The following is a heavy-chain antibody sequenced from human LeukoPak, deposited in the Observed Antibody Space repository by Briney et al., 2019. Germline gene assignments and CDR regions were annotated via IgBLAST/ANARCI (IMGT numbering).Heavy chain of an antibody. CDR1: RYTFTGYY. D-gene: IGHD3-22*01. CDR3: ARVKSYYYDTSDKDAFDI. Sequence: GASVKVSCKASRYTFTGYYMHWVRQAPGQGLEWMGWINPNSGGTNYAQKFQGRVTMTRDTSISTAYMELSSLRSEDTAVYYCARVKSYYYDTSDKDAFDIWGQGTMVTVSS. J-gene: IGHJ3*02. CDR2: INPNSGGT. V-gene: IGHV1-2*02.